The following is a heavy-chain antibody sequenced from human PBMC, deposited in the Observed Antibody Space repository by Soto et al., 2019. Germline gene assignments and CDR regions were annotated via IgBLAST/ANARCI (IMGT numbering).Heavy chain of an antibody. CDR1: GFTFSSYS. J-gene: IGHJ4*02. Sequence: GGSLRLSCAASGFTFSSYSMNWVRQAPGKGLEWVSSISSSSSYIYYADSVKGRFTISRDNAKNSLYLQMNSLRAEDTAVYYCAREVYCSSTSCYFGNFDYWGQGTLVTVSS. V-gene: IGHV3-21*01. D-gene: IGHD2-2*01. CDR3: AREVYCSSTSCYFGNFDY. CDR2: ISSSSSYI.